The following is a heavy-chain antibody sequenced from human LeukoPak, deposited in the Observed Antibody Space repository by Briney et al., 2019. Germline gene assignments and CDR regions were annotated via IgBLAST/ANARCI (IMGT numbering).Heavy chain of an antibody. J-gene: IGHJ4*02. Sequence: PSETLSLTCTVSGYSISSGYYWSWIRQPPGKGLEWIGEINHSGSTNYNPSLKSRVTISVDTSKNQFSLKLSSVTAADTAVYYCARGRKWFSPTYYFDYWGQGTLVTVSS. CDR3: ARGRKWFSPTYYFDY. CDR1: GYSISSGYY. D-gene: IGHD3-22*01. CDR2: INHSGST. V-gene: IGHV4-38-2*02.